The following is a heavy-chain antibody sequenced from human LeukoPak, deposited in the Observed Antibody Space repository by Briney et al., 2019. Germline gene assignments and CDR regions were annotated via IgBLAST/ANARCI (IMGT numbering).Heavy chain of an antibody. CDR2: IYSSGST. D-gene: IGHD2-21*01. V-gene: IGHV4-4*07. CDR1: GGSVSGYY. Sequence: SETLSLTCTVSGGSVSGYYWNWIRQPAGKGLEWIGRIYSSGSTDYNPSLKSRLTMSIDSSMNQFSLKLSSVTAADTAVYYCARLRLRYTRNGDSTSYEVFDIWGQGTVVTVSS. CDR3: ARLRLRYTRNGDSTSYEVFDI. J-gene: IGHJ3*02.